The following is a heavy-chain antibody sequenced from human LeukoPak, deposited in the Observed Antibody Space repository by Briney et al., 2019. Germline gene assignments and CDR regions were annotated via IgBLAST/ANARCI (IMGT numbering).Heavy chain of an antibody. J-gene: IGHJ3*02. CDR2: INHSGST. CDR1: GGSFSGYY. CDR3: ARETLEGFDI. Sequence: PSETLSLTCAVYGGSFSGYYWSWIRQPPGKGLEWIGEINHSGSTNYNPSLKSRVTISVDTSKNQFSLKLSSVTAADTAVYYCARETLEGFDIWGQGTMVTVSS. V-gene: IGHV4-34*01.